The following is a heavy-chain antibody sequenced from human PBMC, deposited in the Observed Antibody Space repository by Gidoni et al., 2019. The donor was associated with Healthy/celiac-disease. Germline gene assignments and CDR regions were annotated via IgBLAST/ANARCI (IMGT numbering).Heavy chain of an antibody. CDR2: ISYDGSNK. CDR3: AKDPLPFGEVTIFDY. CDR1: GFTFSSYG. J-gene: IGHJ4*02. D-gene: IGHD3-10*01. V-gene: IGHV3-30*18. Sequence: QVKLVESGGGVVQPGRSLRLSCPASGFTFSSYGMHWVRQAPGKGLEWVAVISYDGSNKYYADSVKGRFTISRDNSKNTLYLQMNSLRAEDTAVYYCAKDPLPFGEVTIFDYWGQGTLVTVSS.